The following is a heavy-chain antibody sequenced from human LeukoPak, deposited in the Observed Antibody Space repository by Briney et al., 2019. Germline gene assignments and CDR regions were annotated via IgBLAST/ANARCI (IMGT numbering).Heavy chain of an antibody. J-gene: IGHJ4*02. CDR1: GFTFDDYA. CDR2: INWNGGRT. Sequence: GGSLRLSCAASGFTFDDYAMSWVRQAPGKGLEWVSAINWNGGRTGYADSVKGRFTISRDNAKNSLYLQMNTLRAEDTALYYCARAVSNSGWYGSVDYWGQGTLVTVSS. V-gene: IGHV3-20*04. D-gene: IGHD6-19*01. CDR3: ARAVSNSGWYGSVDY.